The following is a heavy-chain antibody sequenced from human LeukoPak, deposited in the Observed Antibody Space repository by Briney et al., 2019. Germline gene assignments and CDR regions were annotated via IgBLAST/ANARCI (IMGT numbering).Heavy chain of an antibody. D-gene: IGHD3-22*01. CDR3: ASHYDTLGEY. CDR1: GFTFSSYE. J-gene: IGHJ4*02. CDR2: ISSSGSTI. Sequence: GGSLRLSCAASGFTFSSYEMNWVRQAPGKGLEWVSYISSSGSTIYYADSVKGRITISRDHDKNSLYLQMNSLRAEDTAVYYCASHYDTLGEYWGQGTLVTVSS. V-gene: IGHV3-48*03.